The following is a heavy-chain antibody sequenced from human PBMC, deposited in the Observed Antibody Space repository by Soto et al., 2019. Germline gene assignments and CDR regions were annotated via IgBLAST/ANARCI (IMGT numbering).Heavy chain of an antibody. CDR1: GGSISSGGYY. CDR2: IYYSGST. CDR3: ARDHYGDYSYYFDY. D-gene: IGHD4-17*01. Sequence: QVQLQESGPGLVKPSQTLSLTCTVSGGSISSGGYYWSWIRQHPGKGLEWIGYIYYSGSTYYNPSLKSRVTISVDTSKNQFSLKLSSVTVADTAVYYCARDHYGDYSYYFDYWGQGTLVTVSS. V-gene: IGHV4-31*03. J-gene: IGHJ4*02.